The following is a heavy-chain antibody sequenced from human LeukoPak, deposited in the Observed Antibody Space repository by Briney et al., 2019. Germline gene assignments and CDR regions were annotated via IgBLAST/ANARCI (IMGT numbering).Heavy chain of an antibody. CDR2: FKGDGGST. V-gene: IGHV3-43*02. CDR3: AKDFSLALTGTFIDY. D-gene: IGHD1-7*01. CDR1: GFHFGDYA. Sequence: QPGGALRLSCAASGFHFGDYAMPWVRQAPGRGLEWVSPFKGDGGSTYYAGTVKCPFTISRDNTKTSLYLQMTSLRTEDTALYYCAKDFSLALTGTFIDYWGQGTLVTVSS. J-gene: IGHJ4*02.